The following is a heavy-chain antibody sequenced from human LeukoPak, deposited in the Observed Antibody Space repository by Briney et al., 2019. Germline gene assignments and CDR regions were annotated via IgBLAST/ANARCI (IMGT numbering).Heavy chain of an antibody. Sequence: SVKVSCKASGGTFSSYAISWVRQAPGQGLEWMGVIIPIFGTANYAQKFQGRVTITTDESTSTAYMELSSLRSEDTAVYYCATPTVDYSSSSDAFDIWGQGTMVTVSS. CDR3: ATPTVDYSSSSDAFDI. J-gene: IGHJ3*02. CDR1: GGTFSSYA. CDR2: IIPIFGTA. V-gene: IGHV1-69*05. D-gene: IGHD6-6*01.